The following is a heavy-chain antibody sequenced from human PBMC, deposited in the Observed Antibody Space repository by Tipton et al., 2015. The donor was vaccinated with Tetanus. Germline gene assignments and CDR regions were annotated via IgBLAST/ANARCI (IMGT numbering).Heavy chain of an antibody. CDR1: GGSFSGHY. J-gene: IGHJ4*02. CDR2: INPSGGA. CDR3: ARPVKQWLVPVDS. V-gene: IGHV4-34*01. D-gene: IGHD6-19*01. Sequence: TLSLTCAVSGGSFSGHYWSWIRQPPGGGLEWIGEINPSGGASYNPSLKSRVTISVDTSKNQFSLKLTSVTAADTAVYYCARPVKQWLVPVDSWGQGTLVTVSS.